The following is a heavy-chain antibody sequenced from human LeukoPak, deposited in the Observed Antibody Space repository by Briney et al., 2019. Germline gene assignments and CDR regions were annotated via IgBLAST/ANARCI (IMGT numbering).Heavy chain of an antibody. V-gene: IGHV3-33*08. Sequence: GGSLRLSCAASGFTFSSYWMSWVRQAPGKGLEWVAVIWYDGSNKYYADSVKGRFTISRDNSKNTLYLQMNSLRAEDTAVYYCAREPTPYYYGMDVWGQGTTVTVSS. CDR1: GFTFSSYW. J-gene: IGHJ6*02. CDR3: AREPTPYYYGMDV. CDR2: IWYDGSNK.